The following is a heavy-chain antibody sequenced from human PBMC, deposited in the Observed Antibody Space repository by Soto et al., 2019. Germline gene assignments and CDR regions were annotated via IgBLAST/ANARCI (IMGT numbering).Heavy chain of an antibody. CDR1: GGSISSGAKY. CDR3: VRGHAFDF. CDR2: IHYSGST. V-gene: IGHV4-30-4*01. Sequence: QVQLQESGPGLVKPSQTLSLTCTVSGGSISSGAKYWSWIRQPPGNGLEWIGYIHYSGSTYYTPCLNNRAVRSVDTSYGQFSLKLSSVTDAGTAVDYCVRGHAFDFGGQGTLVTVSS. J-gene: IGHJ3*01.